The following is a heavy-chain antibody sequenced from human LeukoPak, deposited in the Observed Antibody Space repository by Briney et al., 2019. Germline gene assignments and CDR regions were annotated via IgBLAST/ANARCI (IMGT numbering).Heavy chain of an antibody. V-gene: IGHV3-23*01. CDR2: ISGSGGST. D-gene: IGHD5-18*01. CDR3: ASRGQLWLSGALDY. Sequence: PGGSLRLSCAASGFTFSSYAMSWVRQAPGKGLEWVSAISGSGGSTYYADSVKGRLTISRDNAKNSLYLQMNSLRAEDTAVYYCASRGQLWLSGALDYWGQGTLVTVSS. J-gene: IGHJ4*02. CDR1: GFTFSSYA.